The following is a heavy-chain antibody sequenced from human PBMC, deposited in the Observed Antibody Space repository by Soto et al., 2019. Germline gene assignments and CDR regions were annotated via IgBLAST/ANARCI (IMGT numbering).Heavy chain of an antibody. D-gene: IGHD3-9*01. CDR2: IYPGDSDT. J-gene: IGHJ4*02. Sequence: GESLKISCKGSGYSFTSYWIGWVRQMPGKGLEWMGIIYPGDSDTRYSPSFQGQVTISADKSISTAYLQWSSLKASDTAMYYCARAGSLRYFDWLPQFDYWGQGTLVTVSS. CDR3: ARAGSLRYFDWLPQFDY. V-gene: IGHV5-51*01. CDR1: GYSFTSYW.